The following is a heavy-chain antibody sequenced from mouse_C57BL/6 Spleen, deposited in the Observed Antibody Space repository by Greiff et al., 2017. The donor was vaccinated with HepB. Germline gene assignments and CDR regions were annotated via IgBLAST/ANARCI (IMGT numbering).Heavy chain of an antibody. CDR3: TRDRVYVYGDYYAMDY. J-gene: IGHJ4*01. CDR2: ISSGGDYI. V-gene: IGHV5-9-1*02. CDR1: GFTFSSYA. D-gene: IGHD2-2*01. Sequence: EVKLVESGEGLVKPGGSLKLSCAASGFTFSSYAMSWVRQTPEKRLEWVAYISSGGDYIYYADTVKGRFTISRDNARNTLYLQMSSLKSEDTAMYYCTRDRVYVYGDYYAMDYWGQGTSVTVSS.